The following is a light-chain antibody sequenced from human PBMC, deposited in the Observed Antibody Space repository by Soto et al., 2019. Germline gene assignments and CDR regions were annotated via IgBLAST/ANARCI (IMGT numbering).Light chain of an antibody. Sequence: EIVLTQSPGTLSLSPGESATLSCRASQSVSSNFLAWFQQKPGLAPRLVIYGVSSRASGIPDRFFGSGSGTDFTLAINRLEPEDFAVYYCQQYANSPITFGQGTRLEIK. J-gene: IGKJ5*01. V-gene: IGKV3-20*01. CDR1: QSVSSNF. CDR3: QQYANSPIT. CDR2: GVS.